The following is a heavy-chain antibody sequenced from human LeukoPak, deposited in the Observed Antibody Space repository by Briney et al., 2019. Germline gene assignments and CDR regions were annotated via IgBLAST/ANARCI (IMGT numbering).Heavy chain of an antibody. Sequence: SVKVSCKASGFTFTSSAVQWVRQARGQRLEWIGWIVVGSGNTNYAQKFQERVTITRDMSTSTAYMELSSLRSEDTAVYYCARGGATVRRGNYYYGMDVWGQGTTVTVSS. CDR1: GFTFTSSA. V-gene: IGHV1-58*01. D-gene: IGHD4-11*01. J-gene: IGHJ6*02. CDR3: ARGGATVRRGNYYYGMDV. CDR2: IVVGSGNT.